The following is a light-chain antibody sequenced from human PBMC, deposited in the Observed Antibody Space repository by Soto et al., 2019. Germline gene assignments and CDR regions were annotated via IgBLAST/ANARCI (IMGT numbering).Light chain of an antibody. J-gene: IGKJ5*01. CDR1: QSVSIH. Sequence: ETVMTQSPGTLSVSLGERATLSCGASQSVSIHLAWYQQKPGQAPRLLIYDTSNSATGIPARFSGSGSGTDFTLTISGLEPADLGVYYCQQRHNWPITFGQGTRLEIK. V-gene: IGKV3-11*01. CDR3: QQRHNWPIT. CDR2: DTS.